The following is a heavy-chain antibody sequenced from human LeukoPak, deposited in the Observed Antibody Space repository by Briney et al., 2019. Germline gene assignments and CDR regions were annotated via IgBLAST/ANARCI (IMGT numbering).Heavy chain of an antibody. J-gene: IGHJ4*02. CDR1: GFTFSRYW. CDR3: ASGVVLVSALQY. CDR2: IKQDGSEK. D-gene: IGHD2-21*02. V-gene: IGHV3-7*03. Sequence: GGSLRLSCAASGFTFSRYWMTWVRQAPGKGLEWVANIKQDGSEKYYVDSVKGRFTISKDNAKNSLYLQMNSLRAEDTGVYYCASGVVLVSALQYWGQGTLVTVS.